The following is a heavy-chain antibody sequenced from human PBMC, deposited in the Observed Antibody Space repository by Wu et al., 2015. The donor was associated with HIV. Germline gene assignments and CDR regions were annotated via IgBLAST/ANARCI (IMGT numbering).Heavy chain of an antibody. J-gene: IGHJ3*02. D-gene: IGHD3-22*01. CDR2: INPNSGGT. CDR1: GYTFTGYY. V-gene: IGHV1-2*02. Sequence: QVQLVQSGAEVKKPGASVKVSCKASGYTFTGYYMHWVRQAPGQGLEWMGWINPNSGGTNYAQKFQGRVTMTRDTSISTAYMELSRLRSDDTAVYYCARAAYYYDSSGYYDEAFDIWGQGTMVTVSS. CDR3: ARAAYYYDSSGYYDEAFDI.